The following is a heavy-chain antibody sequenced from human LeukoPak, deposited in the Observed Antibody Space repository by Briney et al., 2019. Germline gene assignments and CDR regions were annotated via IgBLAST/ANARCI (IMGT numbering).Heavy chain of an antibody. D-gene: IGHD1-26*01. J-gene: IGHJ4*02. CDR2: IYTSGST. CDR1: GGSISSYY. V-gene: IGHV4-4*07. Sequence: SETLSLTCTVSGGSISSYYWSWIRQPAGKGLEWIGRIYTSGSTNYNPSLKSRVTISVDTSKNQFSLKLSSVTAADTAVYYCARHLGWELPLGFDYWGQGTLVTVSS. CDR3: ARHLGWELPLGFDY.